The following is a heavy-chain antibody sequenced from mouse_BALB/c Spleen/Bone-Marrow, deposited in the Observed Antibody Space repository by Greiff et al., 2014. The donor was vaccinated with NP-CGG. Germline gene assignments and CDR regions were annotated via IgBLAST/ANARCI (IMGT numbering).Heavy chain of an antibody. CDR1: GYSFTGYF. CDR2: INPYNGDT. CDR3: ARIYDYDRGAWFAY. J-gene: IGHJ3*01. D-gene: IGHD2-4*01. V-gene: IGHV1-20*02. Sequence: VQLKQSGPELVKPGASVKISCKASGYSFTGYFMNWVMQSHGKSLEWIGRINPYNGDTFYNQKFEDKATLTIDKSSSTAHMELRSLASEDSAVYYCARIYDYDRGAWFAYWGQGTLVTVSA.